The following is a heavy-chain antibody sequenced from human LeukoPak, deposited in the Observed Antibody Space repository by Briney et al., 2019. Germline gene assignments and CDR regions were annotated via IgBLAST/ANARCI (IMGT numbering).Heavy chain of an antibody. V-gene: IGHV1-69*13. CDR3: AGHIAARALRY. Sequence: ASVKVSCKASGGTFSSYAISWVRQAPGQGLEWMGGIIPIFGTANYAQKFQGRVTITADESTSTAYMELSSLRSEDTAVYYCAGHIAARALRYWGQGTLVTVSS. J-gene: IGHJ4*02. D-gene: IGHD6-6*01. CDR1: GGTFSSYA. CDR2: IIPIFGTA.